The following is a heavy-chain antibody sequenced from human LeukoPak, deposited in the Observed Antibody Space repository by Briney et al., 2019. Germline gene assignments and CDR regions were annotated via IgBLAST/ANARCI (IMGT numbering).Heavy chain of an antibody. CDR2: ISRSSNYK. J-gene: IGHJ4*02. V-gene: IGHV3-21*01. D-gene: IGHD4/OR15-4a*01. Sequence: GGSLRLSCAASGFSFSSYSMHWVRQAPGKGLQWFSSISRSSNYKFYADSVKGRFTISRDNAKNSLYLQMNSLRAEDTAVYYCARGAHKRDDYGGFFDYWGQGTLVTVSS. CDR1: GFSFSSYS. CDR3: ARGAHKRDDYGGFFDY.